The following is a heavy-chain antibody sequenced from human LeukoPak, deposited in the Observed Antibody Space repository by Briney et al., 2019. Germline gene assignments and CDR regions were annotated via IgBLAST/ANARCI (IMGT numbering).Heavy chain of an antibody. J-gene: IGHJ4*02. CDR3: ARPRLTLGEIDYPADY. CDR2: IYPADSDT. Sequence: GESLKISCKVSGYTFTSYWIGWVRQMPGKGLEWMGIIYPADSDTRYSPSFQGQVTISADKSISTAYLQWGSLKASDTAIYYCARPRLTLGEIDYPADYWGQGTLVTVSS. CDR1: GYTFTSYW. D-gene: IGHD4-11*01. V-gene: IGHV5-51*01.